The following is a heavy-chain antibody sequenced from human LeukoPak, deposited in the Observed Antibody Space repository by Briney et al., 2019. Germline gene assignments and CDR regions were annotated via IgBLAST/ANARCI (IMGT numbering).Heavy chain of an antibody. D-gene: IGHD6-13*01. CDR3: AKDGGSSTWYYFDY. Sequence: GGSLRLSCAASGFTFSTYAMSWVRQAPGKGLEWVSGISGSGGNTYYADSVKGRFTISRDNTKNTLYLQMNSLRAEDTAVYYCAKDGGSSTWYYFDYWGQGTLLAVSS. CDR1: GFTFSTYA. J-gene: IGHJ4*02. CDR2: ISGSGGNT. V-gene: IGHV3-23*01.